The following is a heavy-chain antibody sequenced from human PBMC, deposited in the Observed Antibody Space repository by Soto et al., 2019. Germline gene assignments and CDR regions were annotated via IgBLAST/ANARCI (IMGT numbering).Heavy chain of an antibody. V-gene: IGHV4-34*01. CDR1: GGSFSGYY. J-gene: IGHJ4*02. D-gene: IGHD3-3*01. CDR3: ARGREIFGAVTPFEY. CDR2: INHSGST. Sequence: SETLSLTCAVYGGSFSGYYWSWIRQPPGKGLEWIGEINHSGSTNYNPSLKSRVTISVDTSKNQFSLSLRSVTAADTAVYYCARGREIFGAVTPFEYWGQGTQVTVS.